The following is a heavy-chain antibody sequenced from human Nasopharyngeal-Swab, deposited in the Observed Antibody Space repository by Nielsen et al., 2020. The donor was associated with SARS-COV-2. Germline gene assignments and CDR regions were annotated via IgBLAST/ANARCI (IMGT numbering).Heavy chain of an antibody. CDR2: IYYSGST. J-gene: IGHJ5*02. V-gene: IGHV4-39*01. Sequence: WIRQPPGKGLEWIGSIYYSGSTYYNPSLKSRVTISVDTSKNQFSLKLSSVTAAGTAVYYCARHDRDIVVVGPWGQGTLVTVSS. CDR3: ARHDRDIVVVGP. D-gene: IGHD2-2*01.